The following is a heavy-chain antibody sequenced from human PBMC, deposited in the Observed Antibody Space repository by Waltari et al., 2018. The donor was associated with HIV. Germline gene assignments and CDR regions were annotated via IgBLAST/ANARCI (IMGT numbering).Heavy chain of an antibody. CDR3: ARGGCSGRTCYSKSFDL. CDR2: IIPKFGAT. CDR1: GGAFSSYT. J-gene: IGHJ3*01. Sequence: QVQLVQSGAEMKMPESSVKVSCKASGGAFSSYTISWVRQAPGQGLEWMGGIIPKFGATNYAQKFQGRVTISADESTSTVYWGLTSLRSDDTAVYHCARGGCSGRTCYSKSFDLWGQGTMVTVSS. D-gene: IGHD2-15*01. V-gene: IGHV1-69*01.